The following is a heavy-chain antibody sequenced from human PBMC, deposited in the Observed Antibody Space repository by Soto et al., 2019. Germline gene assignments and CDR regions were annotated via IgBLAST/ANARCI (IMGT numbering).Heavy chain of an antibody. CDR2: ISGSGGST. CDR1: GFTFSSYA. V-gene: IGHV3-23*01. Sequence: PGGSLRLSCAASGFTFSSYAMSWVRQAPGKGLEWVSAISGSGGSTYYADSVKGRFTISRDNSKNKLYLQMNSLRAEDTAVYYCAKDRVRGSYERGMDVWGEGTTVTVSS. D-gene: IGHD3-16*01. J-gene: IGHJ6*04. CDR3: AKDRVRGSYERGMDV.